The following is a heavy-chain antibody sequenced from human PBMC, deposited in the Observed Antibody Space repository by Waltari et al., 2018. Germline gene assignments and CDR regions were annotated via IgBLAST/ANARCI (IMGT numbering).Heavy chain of an antibody. CDR1: GGSISSSSYY. V-gene: IGHV4-39*01. CDR2: IYYSGAT. Sequence: QLQLQESGPGLVKPSETLSLTCPVSGGSISSSSYYWGWTRQPPGTGLEWIGSIYYSGATYYNPSRKSRVTISVDTSKNQFSLKLSSVTAADTAVYYCASRVPAIQLWLRGSSPLFDYWGQGTLVTVSS. J-gene: IGHJ4*02. CDR3: ASRVPAIQLWLRGSSPLFDY. D-gene: IGHD5-18*01.